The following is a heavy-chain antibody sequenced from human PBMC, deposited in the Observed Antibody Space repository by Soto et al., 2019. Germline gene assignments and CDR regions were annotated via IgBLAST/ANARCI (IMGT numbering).Heavy chain of an antibody. J-gene: IGHJ6*02. CDR1: GYTFSNYG. D-gene: IGHD6-19*01. CDR2: ISGYNGNT. CDR3: SRFIMVGGWFDPNYYHGMDV. V-gene: IGHV1-18*01. Sequence: QVQLVQSGAEVKKPGASVTVSCKTSGYTFSNYGINWVRQAPGQGLEWMGWISGYNGNTNYAQTVQGRVTMTTDTSTGTAYMALSSLKSDDTAIYYCSRFIMVGGWFDPNYYHGMDVWGQGTTVTVSS.